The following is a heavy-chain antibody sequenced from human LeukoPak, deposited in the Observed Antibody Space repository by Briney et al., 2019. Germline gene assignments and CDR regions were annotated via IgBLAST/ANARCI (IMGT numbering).Heavy chain of an antibody. Sequence: GGSLRLSCAASGFTFSNAWMSWVRQAPGKGLEWVGRIKSKTDGGPTDYAAPVKGRFTISRDDSKNTLYLQMNSLKTEDTAVYYCTNHENFDYWGQGTLVTVSS. J-gene: IGHJ4*02. CDR2: IKSKTDGGPT. CDR1: GFTFSNAW. V-gene: IGHV3-15*01. CDR3: TNHENFDY.